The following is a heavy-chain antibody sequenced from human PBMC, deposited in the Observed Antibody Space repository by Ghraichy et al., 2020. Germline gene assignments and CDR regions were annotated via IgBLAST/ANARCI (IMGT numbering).Heavy chain of an antibody. V-gene: IGHV3-48*02. CDR2: ITSSGRTI. J-gene: IGHJ6*02. Sequence: GESLNISCVGSGFTFSGYSMNWVRQSPGKGLELVSYITSSGRTISYADSVKGRFTISRDNAQNSLYLQMNSLRDEDTAVYYCARASKVVRFYYYDGMDVWGQGTTVTVSS. CDR1: GFTFSGYS. CDR3: ARASKVVRFYYYDGMDV. D-gene: IGHD4-23*01.